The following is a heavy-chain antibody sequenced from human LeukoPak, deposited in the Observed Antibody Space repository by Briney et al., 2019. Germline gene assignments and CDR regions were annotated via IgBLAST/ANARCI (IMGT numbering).Heavy chain of an antibody. D-gene: IGHD5-12*01. Sequence: SETLSLTCTVSGYSISSGYYWGWIRQPPGKGLEWIGSIYHSGSTYYNPSLKSRVTISVDTSKNQFSLKLTSVTAADTAVYYCAREVGGGYGFDYWGQGTLVTVSS. CDR2: IYHSGST. CDR1: GYSISSGYY. V-gene: IGHV4-38-2*02. CDR3: AREVGGGYGFDY. J-gene: IGHJ4*02.